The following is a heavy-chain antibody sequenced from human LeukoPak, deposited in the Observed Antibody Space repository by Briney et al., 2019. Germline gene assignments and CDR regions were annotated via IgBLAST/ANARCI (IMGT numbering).Heavy chain of an antibody. Sequence: PGRSLRLSCAASGFTFSSYGIHWVRQAPGKGLEWVAVISYDGSNKYYADSVKGRFTISRDNSKNTLYLQMNSLRAEDTAVYYCAQLNGGFDWLFDYWGQGTLVTVSS. CDR1: GFTFSSYG. V-gene: IGHV3-30*03. CDR3: AQLNGGFDWLFDY. J-gene: IGHJ4*02. CDR2: ISYDGSNK. D-gene: IGHD3-9*01.